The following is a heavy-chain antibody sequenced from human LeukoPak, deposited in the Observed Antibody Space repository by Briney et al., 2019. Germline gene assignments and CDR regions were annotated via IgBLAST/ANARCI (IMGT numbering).Heavy chain of an antibody. CDR2: MNPNSGNT. CDR3: ARSGAYGFRSGYDYVMY. V-gene: IGHV1-8*01. Sequence: ASVKVSCKASGYTFTSYDINWVRQATGQGLEWMGWMNPNSGNTGYAQKFQGRVTMTRNTSISTAYMELSSLRSEDTAVYYCARSGAYGFRSGYDYVMYWGQGTLVTVSS. J-gene: IGHJ4*02. CDR1: GYTFTSYD. D-gene: IGHD3-22*01.